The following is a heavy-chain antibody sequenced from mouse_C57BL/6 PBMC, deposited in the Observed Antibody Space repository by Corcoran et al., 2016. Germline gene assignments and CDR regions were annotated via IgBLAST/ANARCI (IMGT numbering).Heavy chain of an antibody. V-gene: IGHV1-26*01. J-gene: IGHJ3*01. D-gene: IGHD1-1*01. CDR2: INPNNGGT. CDR3: ARQATTVESWFAY. CDR1: GYTFTDSY. Sequence: EVQLQQSGPELVKPGASVKISCKASGYTFTDSYMNRVKQSHGKSLEWIGDINPNNGGTSYNQKFKGKATLTVDKSSSTAYMELRSLTSEDSAVYYCARQATTVESWFAYWGQGTLVTVSA.